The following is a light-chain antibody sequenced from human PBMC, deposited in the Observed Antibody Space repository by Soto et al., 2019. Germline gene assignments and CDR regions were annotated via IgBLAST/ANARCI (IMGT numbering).Light chain of an antibody. CDR3: QQYNNWPLT. CDR2: GAS. J-gene: IGKJ1*01. CDR1: QSVSSN. V-gene: IGKV3-15*01. Sequence: EIVMTQSPATLSVSLGERATLSCRASQSVSSNLAWYQQKPGQAPRLLIYGASTRATGIPARFSGSGSGTEFTLTISSLQSEDFAVYYCQQYNNWPLTFGQGTKVDIK.